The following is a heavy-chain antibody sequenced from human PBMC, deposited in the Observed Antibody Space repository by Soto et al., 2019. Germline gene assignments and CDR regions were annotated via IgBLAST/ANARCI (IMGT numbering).Heavy chain of an antibody. J-gene: IGHJ4*02. D-gene: IGHD6-19*01. V-gene: IGHV4-59*08. CDR3: ARHRTHSSGWYFDY. CDR1: GGSISSYY. Sequence: PSETLSLTCTVSGGSISSYYWSWIRQPPGKGLEWIGYIYYSGSTNYNPSLKSRVTISVDTSKNQFSLKLSSVTAADTAVYYCARHRTHSSGWYFDYWGQGTLVTVSS. CDR2: IYYSGST.